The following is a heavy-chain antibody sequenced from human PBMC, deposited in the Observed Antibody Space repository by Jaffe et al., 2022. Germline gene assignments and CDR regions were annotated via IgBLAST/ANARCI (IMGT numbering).Heavy chain of an antibody. CDR3: ARDLWFGELGDAFDI. D-gene: IGHD3-10*01. V-gene: IGHV4-59*01. Sequence: QVQLQESGPGLVKPSETLSLTCTVSGGSISSYYWSWIRQPPGKGLEWIGYIYYSGSTNYNPSLKSRVTISVDTSKNQFSLKLSSVTAADTAVYYCARDLWFGELGDAFDIWGQGTMVTVSS. CDR1: GGSISSYY. J-gene: IGHJ3*02. CDR2: IYYSGST.